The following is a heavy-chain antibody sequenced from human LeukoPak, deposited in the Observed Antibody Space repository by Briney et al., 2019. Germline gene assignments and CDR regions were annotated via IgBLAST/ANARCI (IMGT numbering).Heavy chain of an antibody. J-gene: IGHJ3*02. CDR2: IYHSGST. CDR1: GGSISSSNW. V-gene: IGHV4-4*02. CDR3: AREEYSSGWYAFDI. Sequence: SETLSLTCAVSGGSISSSNWWSWVRQPPGKGLEWIGEIYHSGSTNYNPSLKSRVTISVDKSKNQFSLKLSSVTAADTAVYYCAREEYSSGWYAFDIWGQGTMVTVSS. D-gene: IGHD6-19*01.